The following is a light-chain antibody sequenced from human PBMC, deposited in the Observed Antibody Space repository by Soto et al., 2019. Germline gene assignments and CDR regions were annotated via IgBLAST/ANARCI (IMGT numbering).Light chain of an antibody. CDR1: QANNYD. CDR2: AAS. J-gene: IGKJ3*01. CDR3: QKYSSAPFT. Sequence: DIQLTQSPSSLSASVGDRVTITCRTSQANNYDLAWYQQKPGKVPKLLIYAASTLQSGVPPRFSGSGYGTDFTLTISSLQPEDVATYYCQKYSSAPFTFGPGTKVDIK. V-gene: IGKV1-27*01.